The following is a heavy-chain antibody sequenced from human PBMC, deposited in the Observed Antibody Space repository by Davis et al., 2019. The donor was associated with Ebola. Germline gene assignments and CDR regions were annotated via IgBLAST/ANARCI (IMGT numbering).Heavy chain of an antibody. V-gene: IGHV4-39*01. CDR2: IYYSGST. CDR3: ARHYCSGGSCYDWFDP. Sequence: PGGSLRLSCTVSGGSISSSSYYWGWIRQPPGKGLEWIGSIYYSGSTYYNPSLKSRVTISVDTSKNQFSLKLSSVTAADTAVYYCARHYCSGGSCYDWFDPWGQGTLVTVSS. J-gene: IGHJ5*02. D-gene: IGHD2-15*01. CDR1: GGSISSSSYY.